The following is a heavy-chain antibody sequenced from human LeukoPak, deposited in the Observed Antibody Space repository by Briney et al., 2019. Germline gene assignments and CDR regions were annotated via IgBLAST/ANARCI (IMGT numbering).Heavy chain of an antibody. V-gene: IGHV1-46*01. CDR2: INPSGGST. D-gene: IGHD3-22*01. CDR3: ARSGDYYDSSGYGPFDAFDI. CDR1: GYTFTSYY. J-gene: IGHJ3*02. Sequence: ASVKVSCKASGYTFTSYYMHWVRQAPGQGLEWMGIINPSGGSTSYAQKFQGRVTMTRDTSASTVYVELSSLRSEDTAVYYCARSGDYYDSSGYGPFDAFDIWGQGTMVTVSS.